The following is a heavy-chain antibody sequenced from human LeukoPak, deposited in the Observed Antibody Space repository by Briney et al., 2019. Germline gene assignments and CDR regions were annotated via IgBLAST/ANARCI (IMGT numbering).Heavy chain of an antibody. Sequence: ASVKVSCKASGYTFTSYGISWVRQAPGQGLEWMGWISAYNGNTNYAQKLQGRVTMTTDTSTSTAYMELRSLRSDDTAVYYCARDGSLEYQLLWVSFGYWGQGTLVTVSS. CDR1: GYTFTSYG. D-gene: IGHD2-2*01. CDR3: ARDGSLEYQLLWVSFGY. V-gene: IGHV1-18*01. CDR2: ISAYNGNT. J-gene: IGHJ4*02.